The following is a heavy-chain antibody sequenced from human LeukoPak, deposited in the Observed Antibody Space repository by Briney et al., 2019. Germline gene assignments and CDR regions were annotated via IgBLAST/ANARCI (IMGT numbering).Heavy chain of an antibody. CDR2: VYGDDST. J-gene: IGHJ4*02. Sequence: GGSLRLSCAASGITVTNSHMNWVRQAPGKGLEWVSVVYGDDSTDYADSVKGRFAISRDNYKTTIYLQMSSLRADDTAVYFCARHVSYGDYIAFDYWGQGILVTISS. V-gene: IGHV3-66*04. D-gene: IGHD4-17*01. CDR3: ARHVSYGDYIAFDY. CDR1: GITVTNSH.